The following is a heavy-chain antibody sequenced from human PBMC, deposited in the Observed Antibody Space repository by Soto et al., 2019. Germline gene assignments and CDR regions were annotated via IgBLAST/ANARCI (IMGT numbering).Heavy chain of an antibody. J-gene: IGHJ6*02. CDR3: ARGVPTGRVIASGGATNYYCGMDV. CDR2: LIPIFGTA. D-gene: IGHD3-16*01. CDR1: GGTFSSYA. V-gene: IGHV1-69*01. Sequence: QVQLVQSGAEVKKPGSSVKVSCKASGGTFSSYAISWVRQSPGQGLEWMGGLIPIFGTANYAQKFQGRVTITADESTSTHYKELGSLTCGDTAVYYCARGVPTGRVIASGGATNYYCGMDVWGQGTTVTVSS.